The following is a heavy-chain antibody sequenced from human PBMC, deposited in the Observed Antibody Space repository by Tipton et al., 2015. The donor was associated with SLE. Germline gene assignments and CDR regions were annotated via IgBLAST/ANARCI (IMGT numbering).Heavy chain of an antibody. CDR3: ARDRYSSSWYRGNWFDP. CDR2: INPSGGST. D-gene: IGHD6-13*01. Sequence: QSGPEVKKPGSSVKVSCKASGYTFTSYYMHWVRQAPGQGLEWMGIINPSGGSTSYAQKFQGRVTMTRDTSTSTVYMERSSLRSEDTAVYYCARDRYSSSWYRGNWFDPWGQGTLVTFSS. CDR1: GYTFTSYY. V-gene: IGHV1-46*01. J-gene: IGHJ5*02.